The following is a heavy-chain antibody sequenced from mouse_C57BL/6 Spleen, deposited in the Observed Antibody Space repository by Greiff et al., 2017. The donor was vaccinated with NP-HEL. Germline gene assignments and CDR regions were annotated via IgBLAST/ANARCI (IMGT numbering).Heavy chain of an antibody. V-gene: IGHV1-26*01. D-gene: IGHD4-1*01. CDR2: INPNNGGT. Sequence: EVQLQQSGPELVKPGASVKISCKASGYTFTDYYMNWVKQSHGKSLEWIGDINPNNGGTSYNQKFKGKATLTVDKSSSTAYMELRSLTSEDSAVYYCARSWDLAWFAYWGQGTLVTVSA. CDR3: ARSWDLAWFAY. J-gene: IGHJ3*01. CDR1: GYTFTDYY.